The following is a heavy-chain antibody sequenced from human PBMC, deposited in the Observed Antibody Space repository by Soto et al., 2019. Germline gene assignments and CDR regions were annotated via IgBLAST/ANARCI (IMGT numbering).Heavy chain of an antibody. D-gene: IGHD2-21*01. CDR3: TSGSWSGEVFDI. CDR1: GGTFSTYS. Sequence: QVQLVQSGAEVKKPGSSVKVSCKDSGGTFSTYSMFWVRQAPGQGLEWMGRIIPMLGIRNYAQRFQDRVTITADKSTATAHMELSSLRSADTALYYCTSGSWSGEVFDIWGQGTMVTVSS. V-gene: IGHV1-69*02. CDR2: IIPMLGIR. J-gene: IGHJ3*02.